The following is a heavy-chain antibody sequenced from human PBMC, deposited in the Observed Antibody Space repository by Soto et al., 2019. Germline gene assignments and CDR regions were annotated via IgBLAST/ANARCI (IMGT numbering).Heavy chain of an antibody. J-gene: IGHJ6*02. CDR2: INHSGST. V-gene: IGHV4-34*01. CDR3: ARGGPTTVTTWYYYYYGMDV. Sequence: QVQLQQWGAGLLKPSETLSLTCAVYGGSFSGYYWSWIRQPPGKGLDWVGEINHSGSTNYNPSLKSRVTTSVDTSKNQFSLKLSSVTAADTAVYYCARGGPTTVTTWYYYYYGMDVWGQGTTVTVSS. D-gene: IGHD4-17*01. CDR1: GGSFSGYY.